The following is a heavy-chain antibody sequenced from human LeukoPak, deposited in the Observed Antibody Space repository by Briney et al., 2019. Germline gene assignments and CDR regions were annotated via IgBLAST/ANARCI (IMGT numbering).Heavy chain of an antibody. J-gene: IGHJ6*02. CDR3: ARGITGTYYYYYGMDV. Sequence: ASVKVSCKASGGTFSSYAISWVRQAPGQGLEWMGRIIPILGIANYAQKFRGRVTITADKSTSTAYMELSSLRSEDTAVYYCARGITGTYYYYYGMDVWGQGTTVTVSS. D-gene: IGHD1-20*01. CDR1: GGTFSSYA. V-gene: IGHV1-69*04. CDR2: IIPILGIA.